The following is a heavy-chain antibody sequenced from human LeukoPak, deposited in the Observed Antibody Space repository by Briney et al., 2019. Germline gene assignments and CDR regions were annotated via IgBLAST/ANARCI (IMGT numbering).Heavy chain of an antibody. D-gene: IGHD2-2*02. V-gene: IGHV5-51*01. Sequence: AGESLKISCKGSGYSFTSYWIGWVRQMPGKGLEWMGIIYPGDSDTRYSPSFQGQVTISADKSISTAYLQWSSLKASDTAMYYCARLQVPAAIRGHYFDYWGQGTLVTVSS. CDR3: ARLQVPAAIRGHYFDY. J-gene: IGHJ4*02. CDR1: GYSFTSYW. CDR2: IYPGDSDT.